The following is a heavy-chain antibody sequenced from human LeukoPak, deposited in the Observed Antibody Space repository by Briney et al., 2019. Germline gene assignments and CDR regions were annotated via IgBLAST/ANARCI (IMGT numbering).Heavy chain of an antibody. V-gene: IGHV3-7*04. D-gene: IGHD4-17*01. CDR2: IKQDGSEK. Sequence: PGGSLRLSCAASGFTFSDYWMSWVRQAPGKGLEWVANIKQDGSEKHYVDSVKGRFTISRDNAQNSLYLQMNSLRAEDTAVYYCARGLYGDYSPFDCWGQGTLVTVSS. CDR1: GFTFSDYW. J-gene: IGHJ4*02. CDR3: ARGLYGDYSPFDC.